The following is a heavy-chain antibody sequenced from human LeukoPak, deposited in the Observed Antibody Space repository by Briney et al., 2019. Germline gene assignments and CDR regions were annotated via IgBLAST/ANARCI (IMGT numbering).Heavy chain of an antibody. CDR3: ARDSAVAGNYDY. Sequence: SETLSLTCTVSAYSISSGYYWGWIRQPPGKGQEWIGSIYHSGSTYYNPSLKSRVTISVDTSKNQFSLKLSSVTAADTAVYYCARDSAVAGNYDYWGQGTLVTVSS. V-gene: IGHV4-38-2*02. D-gene: IGHD6-19*01. J-gene: IGHJ4*02. CDR1: AYSISSGYY. CDR2: IYHSGST.